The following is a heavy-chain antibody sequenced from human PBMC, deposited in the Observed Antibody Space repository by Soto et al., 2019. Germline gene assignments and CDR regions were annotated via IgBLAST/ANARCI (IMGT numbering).Heavy chain of an antibody. CDR1: GGSIGGDS. CDR2: IYHSGST. CDR3: ARAGIVQVSYAMDV. V-gene: IGHV4-59*01. Sequence: SETLSLTCTVSGGSIGGDSWSWIRQSPGKGLDFIGYIYHSGSTNYNPSLKSRVTISMDTSKNQFSLRLSSVTAADTAVYYCARAGIVQVSYAMDVWGQGTTVTAP. J-gene: IGHJ6*02. D-gene: IGHD2-8*01.